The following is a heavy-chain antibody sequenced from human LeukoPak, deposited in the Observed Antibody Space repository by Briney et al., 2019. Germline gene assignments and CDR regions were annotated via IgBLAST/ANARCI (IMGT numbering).Heavy chain of an antibody. CDR2: ISSSSSYI. CDR1: GFTFSSYS. CDR3: ARHSVVRYCSSTSCPSDY. J-gene: IGHJ4*02. D-gene: IGHD2-2*01. V-gene: IGHV3-21*01. Sequence: GGSLRLSCAASGFTFSSYSMNWVRQAPGKGLEWVSSISSSSSYIYYADSVKGRFTISRDNAKNSLYLQMNSLRAEDTAVYYCARHSVVRYCSSTSCPSDYWGQGTLVTVSS.